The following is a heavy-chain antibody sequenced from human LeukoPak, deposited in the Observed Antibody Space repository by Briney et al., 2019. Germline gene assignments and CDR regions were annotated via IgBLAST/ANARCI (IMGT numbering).Heavy chain of an antibody. D-gene: IGHD3-22*01. Sequence: SETLSLTCAVYGGSFSGYYWDWLRQPPGRGLEWIGEINHGGSTNYNPSLKSRVTISVDTSKYQFSLRLTSVTAADTAVYYCARGRNYYDNSAYYSLIFDSWGQGTLVTVSS. CDR2: INHGGST. CDR3: ARGRNYYDNSAYYSLIFDS. J-gene: IGHJ4*02. V-gene: IGHV4-34*01. CDR1: GGSFSGYY.